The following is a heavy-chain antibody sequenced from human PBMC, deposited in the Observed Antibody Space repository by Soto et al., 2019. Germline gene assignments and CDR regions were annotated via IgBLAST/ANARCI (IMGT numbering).Heavy chain of an antibody. D-gene: IGHD2-2*02. J-gene: IGHJ4*02. V-gene: IGHV1-2*02. CDR1: GYTFTAYY. Sequence: QVQLVQSGAEVKKPGASVRVSCKASGYTFTAYYIHWVRQAPGQGLEWMGWINPNSGGTNYIQSIEGRVSMTGDTSITTAYLDLNSLRSDDTAVYYCARARDYTTSAKDHWGQGTLVTVSS. CDR3: ARARDYTTSAKDH. CDR2: INPNSGGT.